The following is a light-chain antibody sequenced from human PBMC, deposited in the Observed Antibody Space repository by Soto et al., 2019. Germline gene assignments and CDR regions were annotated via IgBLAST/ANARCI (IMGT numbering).Light chain of an antibody. CDR1: SSDVGSYNL. CDR2: EGN. CDR3: CLYAGTNTFV. V-gene: IGLV2-23*01. J-gene: IGLJ1*01. Sequence: QSALTQPASLSGSPGQSITISCTGTSSDVGSYNLVSWYQQHPGKAPKLMIYEGNKRPSGVSNRFSGSKSANTASLTISGLQTEDQADYYCCLYAGTNTFVFGTGTKLTVL.